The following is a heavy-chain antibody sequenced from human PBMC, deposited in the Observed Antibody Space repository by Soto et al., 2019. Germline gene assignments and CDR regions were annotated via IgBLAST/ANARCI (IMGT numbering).Heavy chain of an antibody. CDR2: ISAYNGNT. CDR3: ARVPWGRYCSSTSCPGGSWFDP. Sequence: ASVKVSCKASGYTFTSYGISWVRQAPGQGLEWMGWISAYNGNTNYAQKLQGRVTMTTDTSTSTAYMELRSLRSDDTAVYYCARVPWGRYCSSTSCPGGSWFDPWGQGTLVTVSS. J-gene: IGHJ5*02. D-gene: IGHD2-2*01. CDR1: GYTFTSYG. V-gene: IGHV1-18*01.